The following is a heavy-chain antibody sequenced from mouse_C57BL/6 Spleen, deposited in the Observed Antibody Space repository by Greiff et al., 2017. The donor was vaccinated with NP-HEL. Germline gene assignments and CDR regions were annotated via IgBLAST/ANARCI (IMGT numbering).Heavy chain of an antibody. D-gene: IGHD1-1*01. CDR2: INPYNGGS. Sequence: EVQLQQSGPVLVKPGASVKMSCKASGYTFTDYYMNWVKQSPGKSLEWIGGINPYNGGSSYNQKFKGKATLTVDKSSSTAYMELNSLTSEDSAVYYCARSGSSHWYFDVWGTGTTVTVSS. V-gene: IGHV1-19*01. CDR1: GYTFTDYY. CDR3: ARSGSSHWYFDV. J-gene: IGHJ1*03.